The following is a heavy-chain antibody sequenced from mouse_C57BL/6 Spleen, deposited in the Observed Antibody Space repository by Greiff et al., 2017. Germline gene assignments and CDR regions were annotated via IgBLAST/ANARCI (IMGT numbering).Heavy chain of an antibody. J-gene: IGHJ2*01. D-gene: IGHD4-1*01. CDR1: GFTFSNYW. V-gene: IGHV6-3*01. Sequence: EVKLVESGGGLVQPGGSMKLSCVASGFTFSNYWMNWVRQSPEKGLEWVAQIRLKSDNYATHYAESVKGRFTISRDDSKSSVYLQMNNLRAEDTGIYYCTGRNWPYFDYWGQGTTLTVSS. CDR2: IRLKSDNYAT. CDR3: TGRNWPYFDY.